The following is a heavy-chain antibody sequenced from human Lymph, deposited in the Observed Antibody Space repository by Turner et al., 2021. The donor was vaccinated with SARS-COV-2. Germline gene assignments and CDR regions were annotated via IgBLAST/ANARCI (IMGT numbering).Heavy chain of an antibody. CDR2: FDPEDGEK. Sequence: VQLVQSGAEVKKPGASMKVSCKVYGYTLTELSMHWVRQAPGKGLEWAGGFDPEDGEKVYAQKFQGRVTMTEDTSTDTAYMELSSLRSEDTAVYYCATVLCSGGSCYYYGMDVWGQGTTVTVSS. CDR3: ATVLCSGGSCYYYGMDV. D-gene: IGHD2-15*01. J-gene: IGHJ6*02. V-gene: IGHV1-24*01. CDR1: GYTLTELS.